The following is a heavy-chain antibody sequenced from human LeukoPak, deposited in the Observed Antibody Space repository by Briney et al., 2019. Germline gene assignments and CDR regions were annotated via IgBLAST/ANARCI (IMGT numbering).Heavy chain of an antibody. CDR1: GFTLSRYW. Sequence: GGSLRLSCAACGFTLSRYWMHWVRHGPGKGGVWGARISNDDSNKTYADSGKGRFTSYRDKGKNNMYLKMNSLSAEDTAVYYCASGLITLFAGAPVYWGQGTLVTVSS. CDR3: ASGLITLFAGAPVY. V-gene: IGHV3-74*03. D-gene: IGHD3-16*01. CDR2: ISNDDSNK. J-gene: IGHJ4*02.